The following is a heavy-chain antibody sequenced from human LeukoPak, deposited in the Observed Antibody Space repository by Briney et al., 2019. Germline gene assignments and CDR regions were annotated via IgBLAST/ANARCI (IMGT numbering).Heavy chain of an antibody. D-gene: IGHD3-10*01. CDR2: IKEDGSES. Sequence: PGGSLRLSCAASGFTFSNYWMSWVRQAPGKGLEWVANIKEDGSESHYVDSVKGRFTISRGNAKNSLYLQMNSLRAEDTAVYFCAKAGFLWFGKSWMDVWAKGPRSPSP. CDR1: GFTFSNYW. J-gene: IGHJ6*02. V-gene: IGHV3-7*01. CDR3: AKAGFLWFGKSWMDV.